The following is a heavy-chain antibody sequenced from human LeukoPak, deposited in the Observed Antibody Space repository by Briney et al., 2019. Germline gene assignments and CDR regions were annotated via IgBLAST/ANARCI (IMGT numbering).Heavy chain of an antibody. V-gene: IGHV4-39*07. CDR2: IYYSGST. CDR3: AIEQQLANRYYYGMDV. CDR1: GGSISSSSYY. J-gene: IGHJ6*02. D-gene: IGHD6-13*01. Sequence: PSETLSLTCTVSGGSISSSSYYWGWIRQPPGKGLEWIGSIYYSGSTYYNPSLKSRVTISVDTSKNQFSLKLSSVTAADTAVYYCAIEQQLANRYYYGMDVWGQGTTVTVSS.